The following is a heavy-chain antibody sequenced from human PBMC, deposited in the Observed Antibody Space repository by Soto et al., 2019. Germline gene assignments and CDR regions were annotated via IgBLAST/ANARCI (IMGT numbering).Heavy chain of an antibody. Sequence: QVTLKESGPVLVKPTETLTLTCAVSGFSPRDSKVGVSWISQPPGKALEWLAHIFWTGAKSYSTSLERRLPISNALSNGQVVLTMTNMEPVETATYFCVHGRELDGAHSYAYWGRGTLVTVSS. V-gene: IGHV2-26*01. CDR3: VHGRELDGAHSYAY. J-gene: IGHJ4*02. CDR2: IFWTGAK. D-gene: IGHD2-8*01. CDR1: GFSPRDSKVG.